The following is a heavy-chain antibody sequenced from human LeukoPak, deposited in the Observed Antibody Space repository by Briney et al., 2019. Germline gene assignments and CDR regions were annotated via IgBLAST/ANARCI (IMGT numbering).Heavy chain of an antibody. J-gene: IGHJ3*02. CDR2: IYNSRST. D-gene: IGHD3-9*01. CDR1: GGSTSSYY. Sequence: PSETLSLTCTVTGGSTSSYYWTWIRQPPGEGLEWIGYIYNSRSTNYTPSLNSRVTISADASKNQFSLKLNSVTAADTAVYYCTRRNVLTEGEAFDIWGQGAMVTVSS. CDR3: TRRNVLTEGEAFDI. V-gene: IGHV4-59*08.